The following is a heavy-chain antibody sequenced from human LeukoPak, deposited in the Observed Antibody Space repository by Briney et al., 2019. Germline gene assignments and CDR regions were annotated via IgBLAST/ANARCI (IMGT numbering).Heavy chain of an antibody. Sequence: GGSLRLSCAASGFSFSSYWMHWVRQAPGKGLVWVSRIKSDGKTNYADSVKGRFTISRDNAKNTVSLQMNSLRAEDTGVYYCARARPLDYWGQGTLVTVSS. V-gene: IGHV3-74*01. J-gene: IGHJ4*02. CDR1: GFSFSSYW. CDR2: IKSDGKT. CDR3: ARARPLDY.